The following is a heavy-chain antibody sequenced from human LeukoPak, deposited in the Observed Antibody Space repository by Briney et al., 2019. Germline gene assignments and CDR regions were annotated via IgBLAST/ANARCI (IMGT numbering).Heavy chain of an antibody. CDR1: GFTFSSYW. CDR3: ARDIYGGHDY. Sequence: QTGGSLRLSCAASGFTFSSYWMSWVRQAPGKGLEWVANINQDGSGKYYVDSVEGRFTISRDNAKKSLYLHVNSLRAEDTAVYYCARDIYGGHDYWGQGTLLTVSS. V-gene: IGHV3-7*04. J-gene: IGHJ4*02. CDR2: INQDGSGK. D-gene: IGHD2-21*01.